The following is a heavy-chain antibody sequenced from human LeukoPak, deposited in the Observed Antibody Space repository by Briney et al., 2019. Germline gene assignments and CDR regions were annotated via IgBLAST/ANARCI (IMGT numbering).Heavy chain of an antibody. D-gene: IGHD5-18*01. J-gene: IGHJ4*02. CDR2: ISSSSSYI. CDR3: ARDPGYSYALDY. Sequence: GGSLRLSCAASGFTFSSYSMNWVRQAPGKGLEWVSSISSSSSYIYYADSVKGRFTISRDNAKNSLYLQMNSLTDEDTAVYYCARDPGYSYALDYWGRGTLVTVSS. V-gene: IGHV3-21*01. CDR1: GFTFSSYS.